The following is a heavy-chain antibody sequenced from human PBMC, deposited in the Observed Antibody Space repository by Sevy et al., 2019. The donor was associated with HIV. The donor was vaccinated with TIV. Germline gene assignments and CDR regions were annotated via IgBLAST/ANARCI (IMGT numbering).Heavy chain of an antibody. D-gene: IGHD2-15*01. CDR2: ISYDGSNK. CDR1: GFTFSSYG. J-gene: IGHJ6*02. Sequence: GGSLRLSCAASGFTFSSYGMHWVRQAPGKGLEWVAVISYDGSNKYYADSVKGRFTISRDNSKNTRYLQMNSLRAEDTAVYYCAKDRLYCSGGSCYGMDVWGQGTTVTVSS. V-gene: IGHV3-30*18. CDR3: AKDRLYCSGGSCYGMDV.